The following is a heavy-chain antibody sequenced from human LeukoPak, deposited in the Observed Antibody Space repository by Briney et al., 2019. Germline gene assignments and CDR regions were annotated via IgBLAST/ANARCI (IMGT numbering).Heavy chain of an antibody. CDR1: GYTFTSYG. J-gene: IGHJ3*02. D-gene: IGHD6-19*01. CDR3: ARERSSIAVAGTSSDAFDI. Sequence: GASVKVSCKASGYTFTSYGISWVRQAPGQGLEWMGWISAYNGNTNYAQKLQGRVTMTTDTSTSTAYMELSRLRSDDTAVYYCARERSSIAVAGTSSDAFDIWGQGTMVTVSS. CDR2: ISAYNGNT. V-gene: IGHV1-18*01.